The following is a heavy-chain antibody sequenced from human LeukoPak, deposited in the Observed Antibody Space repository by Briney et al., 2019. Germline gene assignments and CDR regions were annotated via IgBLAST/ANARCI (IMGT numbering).Heavy chain of an antibody. V-gene: IGHV3-23*01. CDR2: ISGSGGST. CDR3: ARGVLRFLEWLDYYYYMDV. J-gene: IGHJ6*03. Sequence: GGSLRLSCAASGFTFSSYAMSWVRQAPGKGLEWVSAISGSGGSTYYADSVKGRFTISRDNSKNTLYLQMNTLRAEDTAVYYCARGVLRFLEWLDYYYYMDVWGKGTTVTVSS. CDR1: GFTFSSYA. D-gene: IGHD3-3*01.